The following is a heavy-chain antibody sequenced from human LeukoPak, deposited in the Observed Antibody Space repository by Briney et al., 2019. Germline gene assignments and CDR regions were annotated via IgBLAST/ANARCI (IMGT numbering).Heavy chain of an antibody. V-gene: IGHV3-30-3*01. CDR3: ARSSGYYLDFDY. D-gene: IGHD3-22*01. CDR1: GFTFSSYA. J-gene: IGHJ4*02. Sequence: GRSLRLYCAASGFTFSSYAMHWVRQAPGKGLEGVAVITYDRSNKYYTDSVRGRFTISRYNSKNTLYLQMHSLRAEDTGVYYCARSSGYYLDFDYWGQGTLVTVSS. CDR2: ITYDRSNK.